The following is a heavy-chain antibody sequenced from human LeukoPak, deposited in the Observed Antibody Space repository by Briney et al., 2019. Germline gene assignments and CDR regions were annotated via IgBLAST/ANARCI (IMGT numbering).Heavy chain of an antibody. CDR3: AKDHNGVPGGLFDY. D-gene: IGHD4-17*01. J-gene: IGHJ4*02. CDR1: GFTFKSYP. Sequence: QSGGSLRLSCAASGFTFKSYPMHWVRQAPGKGLEWVAVISYDGSNKYYADSVKGRFTISRDNSKNTLYLQMNSLRAEDTAVYYCAKDHNGVPGGLFDYWGQGTLVTVSS. CDR2: ISYDGSNK. V-gene: IGHV3-30*04.